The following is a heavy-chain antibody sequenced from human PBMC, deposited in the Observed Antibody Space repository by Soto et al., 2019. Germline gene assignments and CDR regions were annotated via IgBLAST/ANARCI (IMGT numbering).Heavy chain of an antibody. D-gene: IGHD3-3*01. V-gene: IGHV1-3*01. CDR1: GYTFTSYA. Sequence: QVQLVQSGAEVKKPGASLKVSCKASGYTFTSYAMHWVRQAPGQRLEWMGWINAGNGNTKYSQKFQGRVTITRDTSASTAYMELSSLRSEDTAVYYCARDPPIYDFWSGNFDYWGQGTLVTVSS. CDR2: INAGNGNT. CDR3: ARDPPIYDFWSGNFDY. J-gene: IGHJ4*02.